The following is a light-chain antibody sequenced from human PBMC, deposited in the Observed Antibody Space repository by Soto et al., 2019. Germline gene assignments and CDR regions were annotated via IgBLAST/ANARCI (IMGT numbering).Light chain of an antibody. CDR3: QQYYNSPRT. J-gene: IGKJ1*01. V-gene: IGKV1-5*03. CDR1: QSISVW. CDR2: KAS. Sequence: DIQMTQSPSTLSASVVDRVTITCLASQSISVWLAWYQQKAGKAPNLLIYKASRLESGVPPRFSGSGSGTDFTLAINSLQAEDVAVYYCQQYYNSPRTFGQGTKVDIK.